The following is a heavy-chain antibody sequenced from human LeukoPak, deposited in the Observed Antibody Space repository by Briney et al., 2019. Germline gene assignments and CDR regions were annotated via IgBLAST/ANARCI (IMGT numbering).Heavy chain of an antibody. V-gene: IGHV3-21*01. CDR3: ARTRDGYNFGPFDC. D-gene: IGHD5-24*01. CDR2: ISSNSSHT. J-gene: IGHJ4*02. CDR1: GFTFSSYR. Sequence: GSLRLSCAVSGFTFSSYRMNWVRQAPGKGQEWVSLISSNSSHTYNADSVKGRFTISRDNAKNSLYLEMNSLRVEDTAVYYCARTRDGYNFGPFDCWGQGTLVTVSS.